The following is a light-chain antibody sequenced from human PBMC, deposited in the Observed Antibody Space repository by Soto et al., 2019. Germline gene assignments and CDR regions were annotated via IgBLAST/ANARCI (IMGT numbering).Light chain of an antibody. CDR1: QSVTGTN. Sequence: EIVLTQSPGTPSLSPGERATLSCRASQSVTGTNLAWYQQRPGQAPRLLIYDASSRATGIPDRFSGSGSGTDFTLSISRLEPEDFAVYYCQQYSSLWTFGQGTKVDIK. CDR3: QQYSSLWT. CDR2: DAS. V-gene: IGKV3-20*01. J-gene: IGKJ1*01.